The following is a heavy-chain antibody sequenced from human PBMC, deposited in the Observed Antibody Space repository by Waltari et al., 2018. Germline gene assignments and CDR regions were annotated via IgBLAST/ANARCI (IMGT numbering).Heavy chain of an antibody. Sequence: QVQLHQWGAGQLKPSETLSLTCAVSGESFLGYFWSWIRQSPGKGLEGLGAIHHSGSTNYNPALASRGSLSVDKTKKQFSLRLTSVTAADAAVYYCARYGEVPPNYFFDYWGRGTLVTVSS. D-gene: IGHD2-21*01. CDR1: GESFLGYF. CDR3: ARYGEVPPNYFFDY. CDR2: IHHSGST. V-gene: IGHV4-34*01. J-gene: IGHJ4*01.